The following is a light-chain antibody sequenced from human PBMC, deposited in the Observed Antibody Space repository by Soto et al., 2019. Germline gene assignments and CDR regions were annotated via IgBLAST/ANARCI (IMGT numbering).Light chain of an antibody. Sequence: QSALTQPASVSGSPGQSITISCTGTSSDVGGYNSVSWYQHHPGEAPKLMIYDVSNRPSGVSSRFSGSKSANTASLIISGLQAEDEADYYCSSYTSSNTRYVFGTGTKLTVL. V-gene: IGLV2-14*03. CDR3: SSYTSSNTRYV. CDR2: DVS. CDR1: SSDVGGYNS. J-gene: IGLJ1*01.